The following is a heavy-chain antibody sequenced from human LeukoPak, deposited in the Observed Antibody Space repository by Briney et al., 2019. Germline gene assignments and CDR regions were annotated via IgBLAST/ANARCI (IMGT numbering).Heavy chain of an antibody. V-gene: IGHV3-23*01. CDR1: GFTFSDYY. CDR3: AKESDIVVVPAAISYFDY. D-gene: IGHD2-2*02. CDR2: ISGSGGST. J-gene: IGHJ4*02. Sequence: GGSLRLSCAASGFTFSDYYMSWVRQAPGKGLEWVSAISGSGGSTYYADSVKGRFTISRDNSKNTLYLQMNSLRAEDTAVYYCAKESDIVVVPAAISYFDYWGQGTLVTVSS.